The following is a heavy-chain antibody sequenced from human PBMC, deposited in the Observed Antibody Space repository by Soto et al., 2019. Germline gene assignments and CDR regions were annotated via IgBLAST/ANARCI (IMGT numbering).Heavy chain of an antibody. V-gene: IGHV1-69*04. CDR3: AKDGTWIAARLDC. Sequence: GASVKVFCKASGGTFSSYTISWVRQAPGQGLEWMGRIIPILGIANYAQKFQGRVTITADKSTSTAYMELSSLRAEDTAVYYCAKDGTWIAARLDCWGQGTLVTVSS. CDR1: GGTFSSYT. CDR2: IIPILGIA. D-gene: IGHD6-6*01. J-gene: IGHJ4*02.